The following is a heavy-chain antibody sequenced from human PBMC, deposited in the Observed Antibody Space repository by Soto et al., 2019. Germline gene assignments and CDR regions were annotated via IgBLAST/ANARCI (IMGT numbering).Heavy chain of an antibody. CDR3: ARVGDNTGWFDY. J-gene: IGHJ4*02. D-gene: IGHD6-19*01. Sequence: SHALSLTYAISGYSVSSTIASLNSVRQSPSRGHEWLGRTYYGSKWYQDYAVSMRGRITISPNTSKNQVSLQLNSVTPEDEAVYYCARVGDNTGWFDYWGQGTLVTVSS. CDR1: GYSVSSTIAS. CDR2: TYYGSKWYQ. V-gene: IGHV6-1*01.